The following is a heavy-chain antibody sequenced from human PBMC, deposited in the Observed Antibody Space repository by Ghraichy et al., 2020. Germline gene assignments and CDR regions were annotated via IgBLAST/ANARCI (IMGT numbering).Heavy chain of an antibody. CDR1: GGSFSGYY. J-gene: IGHJ6*02. V-gene: IGHV4-34*01. CDR3: ARGRGGVPPSITMIVVGKAYGMDV. Sequence: SETLSLTCAVYGGSFSGYYWSWIRQPPGKGLEWIGEINHSGSTNYNPSLKSRVTISVDTSKNQFSLKLSSVTAADTAVYYCARGRGGVPPSITMIVVGKAYGMDVWGQGTTVTVSS. CDR2: INHSGST. D-gene: IGHD3-22*01.